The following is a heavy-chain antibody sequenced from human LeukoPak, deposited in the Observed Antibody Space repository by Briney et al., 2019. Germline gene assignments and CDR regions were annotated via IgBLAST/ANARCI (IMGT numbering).Heavy chain of an antibody. D-gene: IGHD3-10*01. CDR1: GGSISSYY. Sequence: SETLSLTCTVSGGSISSYYWSWIRQPPGKGLEWIGYIYYSGSTNYNPSLKSRVTISVDTSKNQFSLKLSSATAADTAVYYCARSYYYGPGSYVLAFDYWGQGTLVTVSS. CDR2: IYYSGST. CDR3: ARSYYYGPGSYVLAFDY. J-gene: IGHJ4*02. V-gene: IGHV4-59*01.